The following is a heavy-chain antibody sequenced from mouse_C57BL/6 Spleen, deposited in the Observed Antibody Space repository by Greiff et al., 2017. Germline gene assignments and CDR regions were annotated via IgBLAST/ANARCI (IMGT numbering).Heavy chain of an antibody. V-gene: IGHV1-82*01. J-gene: IGHJ2*02. Sequence: VQLQQSGPELVKPGASVKISCKASGYAFSSSWMNWVKQRPGKGLEWIGRIYPGDGDTNYNGKFKGKATLTADKSSSTAYMQLSSPTSEDSAVYVWDSELGRYYLDYWGQGTSLTVSS. CDR3: DSELGRYYLDY. CDR1: GYAFSSSW. CDR2: IYPGDGDT. D-gene: IGHD4-1*01.